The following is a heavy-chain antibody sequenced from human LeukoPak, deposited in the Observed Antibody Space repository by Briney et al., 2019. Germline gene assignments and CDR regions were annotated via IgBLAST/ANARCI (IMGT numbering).Heavy chain of an antibody. CDR1: GFTFSSYW. D-gene: IGHD1-26*01. CDR3: ARESRSGSYSSY. V-gene: IGHV3-7*01. CDR2: INQDGSEK. Sequence: GGSLRLSCAASGFTFSSYWMSWVRQAPGKGLEWVPNINQDGSEKSYVDSVKGRFTISRDNAKNSLYLQMHSLRAEDTAVYYCARESRSGSYSSYWGQGTLVTVSS. J-gene: IGHJ4*02.